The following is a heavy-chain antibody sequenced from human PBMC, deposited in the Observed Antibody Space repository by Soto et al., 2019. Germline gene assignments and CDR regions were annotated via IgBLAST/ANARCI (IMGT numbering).Heavy chain of an antibody. J-gene: IGHJ4*02. D-gene: IGHD3-22*01. CDR3: AGSLYTYYYDSSGYLH. V-gene: IGHV3-74*01. CDR2: INSDGSST. CDR1: GFTFSSYW. Sequence: PGGSLRLSCAASGFTFSSYWMHWFRQAPGKGLVWVSRINSDGSSTSYADSVKGRFTISRDNAKNTLYLQMNSLRAEDTAVYYCAGSLYTYYYDSSGYLHWGQGTLVTVSS.